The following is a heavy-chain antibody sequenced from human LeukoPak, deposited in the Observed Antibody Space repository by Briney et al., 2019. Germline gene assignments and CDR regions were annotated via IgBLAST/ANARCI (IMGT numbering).Heavy chain of an antibody. D-gene: IGHD3-22*01. CDR2: GSTYYNPRNT. CDR1: GGSISSSIYY. J-gene: IGHJ4*02. Sequence: KASETLSLTCIVSGGSISSSIYYWGWIRQPPGKGLEWIGSGSTYYNPRNTYYNPSLKSRVTISVDTSKNQFSLKLSSVTAADTAVYYCASTYYYDSSGYRGMYYFDYWGQGTLVTVSS. CDR3: ASTYYYDSSGYRGMYYFDY. V-gene: IGHV4-39*07.